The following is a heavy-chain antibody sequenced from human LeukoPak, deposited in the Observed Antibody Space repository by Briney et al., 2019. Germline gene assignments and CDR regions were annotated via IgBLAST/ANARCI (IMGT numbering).Heavy chain of an antibody. J-gene: IGHJ4*02. D-gene: IGHD2-15*01. CDR2: ISSSSSYT. CDR1: GFTFSDYY. Sequence: GGSLRLSCAASGFTFSDYYMSWIRPAPGKGLEWGSYISSSSSYTNSADSVKGRFTISRDNAKNSLYLQMNSLRAEDTAVYYCARDEGYCSGGSCYSNYWGQGTLVTVSS. V-gene: IGHV3-11*06. CDR3: ARDEGYCSGGSCYSNY.